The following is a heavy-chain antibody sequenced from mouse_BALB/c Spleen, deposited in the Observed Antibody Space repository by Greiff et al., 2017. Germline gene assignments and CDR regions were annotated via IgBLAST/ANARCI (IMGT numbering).Heavy chain of an antibody. CDR2: ISNGGGST. V-gene: IGHV5-12-2*01. D-gene: IGHD1-1*01. CDR1: GFTFSSYT. Sequence: EVQLVESGGGLVQPGGSLKLSCAASGFTFSSYTMSWVRQTPEKRLEWVAYISNGGGSTYYPDTVKGRFTISRDNAKNTLYLQMSSLKSEDTAMYYCARLNYYYGSSYDYWGQGTTLTVSS. J-gene: IGHJ2*01. CDR3: ARLNYYYGSSYDY.